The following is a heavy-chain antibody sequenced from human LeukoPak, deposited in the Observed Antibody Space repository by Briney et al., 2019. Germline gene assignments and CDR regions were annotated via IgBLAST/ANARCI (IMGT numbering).Heavy chain of an antibody. Sequence: SETLALTCTVSGGSNISYHWTWIRQSPGKGLEWIGYMYYSGTADYNPSLKSRVTMSVDTSKNQFSLKLGSVTAADTAVYYSARNRDWYPQRGQGTLVTVPS. CDR1: GGSNISYH. V-gene: IGHV4-59*01. D-gene: IGHD6-13*01. CDR3: ARNRDWYPQ. CDR2: MYYSGTA. J-gene: IGHJ4*01.